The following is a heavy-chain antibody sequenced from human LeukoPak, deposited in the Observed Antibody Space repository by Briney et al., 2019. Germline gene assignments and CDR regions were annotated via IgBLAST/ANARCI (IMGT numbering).Heavy chain of an antibody. Sequence: PGRSLRLSCAASGFTFSSYGMHWVRQAPGKGLEWVAVIWYDGSNKYYADSVKGRFTISRDNSKNTLYLQMNSPRAEDTAVYYCARDFSATNWFDPWGQGTLVTVSS. D-gene: IGHD2/OR15-2a*01. J-gene: IGHJ5*02. V-gene: IGHV3-33*01. CDR1: GFTFSSYG. CDR3: ARDFSATNWFDP. CDR2: IWYDGSNK.